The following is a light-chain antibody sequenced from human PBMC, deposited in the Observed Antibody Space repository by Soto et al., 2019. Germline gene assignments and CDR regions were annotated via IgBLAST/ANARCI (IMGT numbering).Light chain of an antibody. J-gene: IGKJ5*01. CDR3: QQYGRSPQIT. V-gene: IGKV3-20*01. CDR2: SAS. Sequence: EFVLTQSPGTLSLSPGERATLSCRASQSFSSSYLAWYQQKPGQAPRLLIYSASSRATGIPDRFRGSGSGTDFTLTISRLEPEDFAVYYCQQYGRSPQITFGQGTRLEIK. CDR1: QSFSSSY.